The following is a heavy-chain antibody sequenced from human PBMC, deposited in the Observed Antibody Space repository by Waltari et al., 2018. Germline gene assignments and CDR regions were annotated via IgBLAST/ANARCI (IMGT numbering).Heavy chain of an antibody. CDR1: GFTFDDYA. Sequence: EVQLVESGGGLVQPGRSLRLSCAASGFTFDDYAMHWVRQAPGKGLEWVSGISWNSGSKGYADSVKGRFTISRDNAKNSLYLQMNSLRAEDTALYYCAKDIGGFRWLQLTATFDYWGQGTLVTVSS. J-gene: IGHJ4*02. CDR2: ISWNSGSK. D-gene: IGHD1-1*01. CDR3: AKDIGGFRWLQLTATFDY. V-gene: IGHV3-9*01.